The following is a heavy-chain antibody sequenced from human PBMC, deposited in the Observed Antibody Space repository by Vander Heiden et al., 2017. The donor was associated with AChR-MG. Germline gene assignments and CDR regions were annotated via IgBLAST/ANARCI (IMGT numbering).Heavy chain of an antibody. D-gene: IGHD6-13*01. Sequence: QVQLQESGPGLVKPSETLSLPCTVAGGSISSYYWSWIRQPPGKGLEWIGYIYYSGSTNYNPSLKSRVTISVDTSKNQFSLKLSSVTAADTAVYYCARDPDSSSWYDYWGQGTLVTVSS. V-gene: IGHV4-59*01. CDR2: IYYSGST. CDR1: GGSISSYY. CDR3: ARDPDSSSWYDY. J-gene: IGHJ4*02.